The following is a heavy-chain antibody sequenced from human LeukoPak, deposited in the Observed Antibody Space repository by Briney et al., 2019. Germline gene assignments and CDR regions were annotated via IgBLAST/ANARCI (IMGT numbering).Heavy chain of an antibody. Sequence: SETLSLTCTVSGGSVSSGSYYWGWIRQPPGKGLEWIGSIYYSGSTYYNPSLKSRVTISVDTSKNQFSLKLSSVTAADTAVYYCARPPGWELLFDIWGQGTMVTVSS. D-gene: IGHD1-26*01. CDR2: IYYSGST. CDR3: ARPPGWELLFDI. CDR1: GGSVSSGSYY. V-gene: IGHV4-39*01. J-gene: IGHJ3*02.